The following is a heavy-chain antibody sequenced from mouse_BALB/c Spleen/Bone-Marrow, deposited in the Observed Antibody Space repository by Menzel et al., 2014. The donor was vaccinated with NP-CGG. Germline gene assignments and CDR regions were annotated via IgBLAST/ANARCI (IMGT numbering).Heavy chain of an antibody. CDR2: IYPGDGDT. Sequence: VQLQQSGAELVRPGSSVKISCESSGYVFSTYWINWVKQRPGQGLEWIGQIYPGDGDTDYNGKFKDKATLTADKSSNTAYMQLSSLTSEDSAVYFCARGGISVDYWGQGTTLTVFS. CDR1: GYVFSTYW. V-gene: IGHV1-80*01. CDR3: ARGGISVDY. J-gene: IGHJ2*01.